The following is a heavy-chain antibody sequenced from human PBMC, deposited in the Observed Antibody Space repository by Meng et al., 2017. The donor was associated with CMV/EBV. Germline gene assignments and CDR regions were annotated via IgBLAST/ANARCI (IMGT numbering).Heavy chain of an antibody. CDR3: ERVREGFWSGFSTFDY. Sequence: GSLRLSCTVSGDSISGYYWSWIRQPPGKGLEWVGHIHDSGSTYYNPSLKSRVTISVDTSKNQFSLQLSSVTAADTAVYYGERVREGFWSGFSTFDYWGQGTLVTVSS. CDR1: GDSISGYY. CDR2: IHDSGST. V-gene: IGHV4-59*01. J-gene: IGHJ4*02. D-gene: IGHD3-3*01.